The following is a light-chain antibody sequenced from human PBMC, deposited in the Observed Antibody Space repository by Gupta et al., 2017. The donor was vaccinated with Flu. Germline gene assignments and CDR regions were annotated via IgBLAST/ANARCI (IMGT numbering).Light chain of an antibody. CDR2: GVS. J-gene: IGLJ2*01. Sequence: SITISCIGTSSEIGAYSYVYWYQQHPGKAHKLIIYGVSDRPSGVSDRFSGSKSGNTASLTISGLQEEDEADYFCSSFTSRDTLVFGGGTKLTVL. V-gene: IGLV2-14*04. CDR3: SSFTSRDTLV. CDR1: SSEIGAYSY.